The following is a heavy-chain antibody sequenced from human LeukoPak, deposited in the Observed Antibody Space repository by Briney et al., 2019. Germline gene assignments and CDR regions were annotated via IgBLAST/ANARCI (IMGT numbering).Heavy chain of an antibody. J-gene: IGHJ4*02. V-gene: IGHV4-59*08. CDR3: ARLGYSSISYYFDY. D-gene: IGHD6-13*01. Sequence: SETLSLTCTVSGGSISSYYWSWIRQPPGKGLEWIGYIYYSGSTNYNPSLKSRVTISGDTSKNQFSLQLSSVTAADTAVYYCARLGYSSISYYFDYWGQGILVTVSP. CDR1: GGSISSYY. CDR2: IYYSGST.